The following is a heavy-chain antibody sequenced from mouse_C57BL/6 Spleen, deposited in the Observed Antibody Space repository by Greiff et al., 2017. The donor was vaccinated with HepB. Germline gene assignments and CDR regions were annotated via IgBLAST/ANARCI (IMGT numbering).Heavy chain of an antibody. CDR3: AREGYGNLFDY. Sequence: EVQRVESGGGLVKPGGSLKLSCAASGFTFSSYAMSWVRQTPEKRLEWVATISDGGSYTYYPDNVKGRFTISRDNAKNNLYLQMSHLKSEDTAMYYCAREGYGNLFDYWGQGTTLTVSS. V-gene: IGHV5-4*01. D-gene: IGHD2-1*01. CDR1: GFTFSSYA. CDR2: ISDGGSYT. J-gene: IGHJ2*01.